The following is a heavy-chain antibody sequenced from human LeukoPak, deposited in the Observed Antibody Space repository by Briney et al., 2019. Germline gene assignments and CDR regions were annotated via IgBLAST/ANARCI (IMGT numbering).Heavy chain of an antibody. Sequence: GGSLRLSCAASGVTFSSYSMNWVRQAPGKGLEWVSYISSSSSTIYYADSVKGRFTISRDNAKNSLYLQMNSLRDEDTAVYYCARRDYGGNSGFDYWGQGTLVTVSS. D-gene: IGHD4-23*01. CDR3: ARRDYGGNSGFDY. CDR1: GVTFSSYS. J-gene: IGHJ4*02. V-gene: IGHV3-48*02. CDR2: ISSSSSTI.